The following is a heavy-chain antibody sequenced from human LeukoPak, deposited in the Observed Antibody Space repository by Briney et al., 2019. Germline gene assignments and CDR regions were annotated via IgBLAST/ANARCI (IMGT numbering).Heavy chain of an antibody. Sequence: PGGSLRLSCAASGFTFSSYEMNWVRQAPGKGLEWVSYISSSGSTIYYADSVKGRFTISRDNAKNSLYLQMDSLRAEDTAVYYCAELGITMIGGVWGKGTTVTISS. CDR3: AELGITMIGGV. V-gene: IGHV3-48*03. CDR2: ISSSGSTI. CDR1: GFTFSSYE. J-gene: IGHJ6*04. D-gene: IGHD3-10*02.